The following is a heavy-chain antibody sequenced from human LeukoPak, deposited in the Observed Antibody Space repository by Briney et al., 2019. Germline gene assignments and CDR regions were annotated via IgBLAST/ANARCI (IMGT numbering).Heavy chain of an antibody. CDR1: GGSVSSAGYY. Sequence: PSETLSLTCTVSGGSVSSAGYYWSWIRQPPGKGPEWIGYIYYSGSTNYNPSLKSRVTISVDTSKKQFSLKLSSVTAADTAVYYCARGVDILTGYYVRSYYFDYWGQGTLVTVSS. D-gene: IGHD3-9*01. V-gene: IGHV4-61*08. J-gene: IGHJ4*02. CDR3: ARGVDILTGYYVRSYYFDY. CDR2: IYYSGST.